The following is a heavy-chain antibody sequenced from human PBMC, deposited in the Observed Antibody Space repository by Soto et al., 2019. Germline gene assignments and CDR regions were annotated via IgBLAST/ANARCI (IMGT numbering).Heavy chain of an antibody. CDR2: ISGSGGST. J-gene: IGHJ4*02. CDR1: GFTFSSYA. V-gene: IGHV3-23*01. Sequence: GGSLRLSCAASGFTFSSYAMSWVRQAPGKGLEWVSAISGSGGSTYYADSVKGRFTISRDNAKNSLYLEMNSLRAEDTAVYYCARESEDLTSNFDYWGQGTLVTVSS. CDR3: ARESEDLTSNFDY.